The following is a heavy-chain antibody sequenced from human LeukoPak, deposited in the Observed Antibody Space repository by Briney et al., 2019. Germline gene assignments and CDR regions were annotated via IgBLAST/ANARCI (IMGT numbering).Heavy chain of an antibody. V-gene: IGHV3-49*04. J-gene: IGHJ4*02. CDR3: TCFYSDDDY. CDR1: GFTFGDYA. Sequence: GGSLRLSCTASGFTFGDYAMSWVRQAPGKGLERVGFIRSKAYGGTTEYAASVKGRFTISRDDSKSIAYLQMNSLKTEDTAVYYCTCFYSDDDYWGQGTLVTVSS. D-gene: IGHD2/OR15-2a*01. CDR2: IRSKAYGGTT.